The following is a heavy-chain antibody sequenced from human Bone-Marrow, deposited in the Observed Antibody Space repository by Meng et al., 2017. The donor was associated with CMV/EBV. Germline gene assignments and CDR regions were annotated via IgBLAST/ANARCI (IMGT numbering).Heavy chain of an antibody. V-gene: IGHV3-20*04. Sequence: GGSLRLSCEASGFTFDDFGMSWVRQAPGRGLEWVSGISWNGGTTGYADSVKGRFSISRDNAKNSLYLQINSLRAEDTALYYCASTATLMLRGIIHQWGQGTLVTVSS. CDR2: ISWNGGTT. J-gene: IGHJ4*02. CDR1: GFTFDDFG. CDR3: ASTATLMLRGIIHQ. D-gene: IGHD3-10*01.